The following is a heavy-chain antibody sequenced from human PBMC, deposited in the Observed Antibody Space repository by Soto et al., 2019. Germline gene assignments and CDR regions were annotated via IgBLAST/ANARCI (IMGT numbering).Heavy chain of an antibody. D-gene: IGHD3-22*01. CDR1: GYIFTDYA. CDR3: ARDAPYYYDSSGYPNDAFDI. V-gene: IGHV1-3*01. Sequence: VASVKVSCKTSGYIFTDYAMHWVRQAPGQSLEWMGWINAINGNTKYSQKFQGRVTITRDTSASTAYMELSSLRSEDTAVYYCARDAPYYYDSSGYPNDAFDIWGQGTMVTVSS. CDR2: INAINGNT. J-gene: IGHJ3*02.